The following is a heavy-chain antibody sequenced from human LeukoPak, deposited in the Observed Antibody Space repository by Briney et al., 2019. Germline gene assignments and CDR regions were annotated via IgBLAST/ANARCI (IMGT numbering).Heavy chain of an antibody. CDR2: IYYSVST. D-gene: IGHD1-26*01. V-gene: IGHV4-59*01. CDR1: GGSISIDD. J-gene: IGHJ4*02. CDR3: AARIVGATGGGGSLDY. Sequence: SETLSLTCTVSGGSISIDDWSCIRQPPGRGLGWSGYIYYSVSTNYNPSLKSRVTISVATSKNQFSLKLSSVTAADTAVYYCAARIVGATGGGGSLDYWGQGTLVTVSS.